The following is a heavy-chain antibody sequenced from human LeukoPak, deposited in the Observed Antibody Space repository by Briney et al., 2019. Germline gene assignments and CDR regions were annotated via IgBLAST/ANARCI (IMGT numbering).Heavy chain of an antibody. Sequence: SQTLSLTCAISGDSVSSNSASLNWIRQSPSRGLEWLVRTCYRSKWYNDYAVSVISRITINPDTSKNQFSLQLNSVTPEDTAMYYCARVPLAGNYYFDYWGQGTQVTVSS. D-gene: IGHD2/OR15-2a*01. CDR3: ARVPLAGNYYFDY. J-gene: IGHJ4*02. CDR1: GDSVSSNSAS. CDR2: TCYRSKWYN. V-gene: IGHV6-1*01.